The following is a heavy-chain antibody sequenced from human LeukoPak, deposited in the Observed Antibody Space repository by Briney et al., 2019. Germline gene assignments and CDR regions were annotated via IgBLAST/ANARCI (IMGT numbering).Heavy chain of an antibody. CDR1: GFTFSSYW. CDR3: ARSGLSRFGF. Sequence: GGSLRLSCAAFGFTFSSYWMSWVRQAPGKGLEWVANIKREGSEKYYVDSVKGRFTISRDNAKNLLYLQMNSLRAEDTAVYYCARSGLSRFGFWGQGTLVTVSS. V-gene: IGHV3-7*03. CDR2: IKREGSEK. D-gene: IGHD2/OR15-2a*01. J-gene: IGHJ4*02.